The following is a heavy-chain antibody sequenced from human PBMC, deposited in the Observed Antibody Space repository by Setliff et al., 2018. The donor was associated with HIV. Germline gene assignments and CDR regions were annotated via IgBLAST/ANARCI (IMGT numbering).Heavy chain of an antibody. CDR1: GGTFSSYA. CDR3: ARRAAGGSSPNDYMDV. D-gene: IGHD6-6*01. Sequence: SVKVSCKASGGTFSSYAISWVRQAPGQGLEWMGRIIPIFGTANYAQKFQGRVTITAGKSTSTAYMELSSLRSEDTAVYYCARRAAGGSSPNDYMDVWGKGTTVTVSS. CDR2: IIPIFGTA. V-gene: IGHV1-69*06. J-gene: IGHJ6*03.